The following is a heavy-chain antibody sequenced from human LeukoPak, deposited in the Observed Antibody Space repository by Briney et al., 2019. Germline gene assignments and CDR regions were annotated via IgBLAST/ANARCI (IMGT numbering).Heavy chain of an antibody. CDR2: FYHSGNT. CDR1: GASISSGGYS. Sequence: SQTLSLTCAVSGASISSGGYSWTWIRQPPGKGLEWIGYFYHSGNTNYNPSLKSRVTISLDTSKNQFSLKLTSVTAADTAMYYCARREAKTPNYFDYWGQGALVTVSS. V-gene: IGHV4-30-2*01. CDR3: ARREAKTPNYFDY. J-gene: IGHJ4*02.